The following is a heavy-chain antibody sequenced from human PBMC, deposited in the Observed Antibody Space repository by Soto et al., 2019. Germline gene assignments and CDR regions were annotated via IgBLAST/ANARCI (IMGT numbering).Heavy chain of an antibody. CDR3: AREGRAYCGGDCCLFDN. D-gene: IGHD2-21*02. CDR2: VWFDGSKK. CDR1: GFTFSSYG. Sequence: QVQLVESGGGVVQSGRSLRLSCAASGFTFSSYGMHWVRQAPGKGLEWVALVWFDGSKKYYADSVKGRFTISGDNSKNALYLQMNSLRVEDTAVYYCAREGRAYCGGDCCLFDNWGQGTLVTVSS. V-gene: IGHV3-33*01. J-gene: IGHJ4*02.